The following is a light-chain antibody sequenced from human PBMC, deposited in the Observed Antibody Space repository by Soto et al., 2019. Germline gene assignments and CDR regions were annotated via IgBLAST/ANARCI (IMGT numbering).Light chain of an antibody. V-gene: IGLV1-40*01. CDR2: GNS. CDR3: QSYDSSLSVHVV. J-gene: IGLJ2*01. CDR1: SSNIGAVYD. Sequence: QSVLTQPPSVSGAPGQRVTISCTGSSSNIGAVYDVHWYQQLPGTAPKLLIYGNSNRPSGVPDRFSGSKSGTSASLAITGLQAEDEADYYCQSYDSSLSVHVVFGGGTKLTVL.